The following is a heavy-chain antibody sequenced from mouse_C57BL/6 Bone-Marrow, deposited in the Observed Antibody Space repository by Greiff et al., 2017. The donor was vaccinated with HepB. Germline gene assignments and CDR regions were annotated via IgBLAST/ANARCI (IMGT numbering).Heavy chain of an antibody. V-gene: IGHV1-9*01. Sequence: VKLMESGAELMKPGASVKLSCKATGYTFTGYWIEWVKQRPGHGLEWIGEILPGSGSTNYNEKFKGKATFTADTSSNTAYMQLSSLTTEDSAIYYCARGGKCCFITTVVHYFDYWGQGTTLTVSS. CDR3: ARGGKCCFITTVVHYFDY. D-gene: IGHD1-1*01. CDR1: GYTFTGYW. CDR2: ILPGSGST. J-gene: IGHJ2*01.